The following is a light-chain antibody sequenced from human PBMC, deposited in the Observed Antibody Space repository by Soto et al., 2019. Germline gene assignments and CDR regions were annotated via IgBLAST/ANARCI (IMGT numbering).Light chain of an antibody. Sequence: DIQMTPSPSTLSASVGDRVTITCRASQSIRSWLAWYQQKPGKAPQLLIYDASNLESGVPSRFSGSGSGTEFTLTISSLQPDDFATYYCQQYDSFSKTFGRGTKVEVK. CDR2: DAS. CDR1: QSIRSW. V-gene: IGKV1-5*01. J-gene: IGKJ1*01. CDR3: QQYDSFSKT.